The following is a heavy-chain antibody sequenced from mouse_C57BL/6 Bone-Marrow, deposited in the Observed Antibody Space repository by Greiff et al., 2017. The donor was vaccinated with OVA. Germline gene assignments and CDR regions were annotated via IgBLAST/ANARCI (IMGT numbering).Heavy chain of an antibody. V-gene: IGHV1-52*01. Sequence: VKLQQPGAELVRPGSSVKLSCKASGYTFTSYWMHWVKQRPIQGLEWIGNIDPSDSETPYNQKFKDKATLTVDKSSSTAYMQLSSLTSEDSAVYYCARKDYGSSYWYFDVWGTGTTVTVSS. D-gene: IGHD1-1*01. CDR1: GYTFTSYW. J-gene: IGHJ1*03. CDR2: IDPSDSET. CDR3: ARKDYGSSYWYFDV.